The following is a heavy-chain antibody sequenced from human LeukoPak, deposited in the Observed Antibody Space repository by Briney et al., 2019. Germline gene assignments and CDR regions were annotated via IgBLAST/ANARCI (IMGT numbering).Heavy chain of an antibody. CDR3: AASTGLLLPFDY. J-gene: IGHJ4*02. V-gene: IGHV4-34*01. CDR1: GGSFSGYY. CDR2: INHSGST. Sequence: SETLSLACAVYGGSFSGYYWSWSRQPPGKGLEWIGEINHSGSTNYNPSLKSRVPISVDTSKNQFSLKLSSVTAADKAVYYCAASTGLLLPFDYWGQGTLVTVSS. D-gene: IGHD2-15*01.